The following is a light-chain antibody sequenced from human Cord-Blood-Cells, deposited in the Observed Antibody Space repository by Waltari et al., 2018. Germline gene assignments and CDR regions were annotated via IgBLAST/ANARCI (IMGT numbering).Light chain of an antibody. V-gene: IGKV4-1*01. Sequence: DIVITQSPDSLAMSLGYRATINGKRTQSVLYSSNNKNYLAWYQQKPGQPPKQLIYWASTRESGVPDRFSGSGSGTDFTLTISSLQAEDVAVYYCQQYYSTPTFGQGTKLEIK. J-gene: IGKJ2*01. CDR1: QSVLYSSNNKNY. CDR3: QQYYSTPT. CDR2: WAS.